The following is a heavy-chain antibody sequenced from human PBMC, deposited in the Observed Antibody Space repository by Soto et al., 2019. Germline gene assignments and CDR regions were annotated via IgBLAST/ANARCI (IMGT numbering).Heavy chain of an antibody. J-gene: IGHJ6*02. CDR2: ISGSGGST. D-gene: IGHD2-15*01. Sequence: GGSLRLSCAASGSTLSSYAMSWVRQAPGKGLEWVSPISGSGGSTYYADSVKGRFTISRDNFKNTLYLQMNSLRAEDTAVYYSANDEPNIDQKDYVMDVWGQGTTVTVS. V-gene: IGHV3-23*01. CDR1: GSTLSSYA. CDR3: ANDEPNIDQKDYVMDV.